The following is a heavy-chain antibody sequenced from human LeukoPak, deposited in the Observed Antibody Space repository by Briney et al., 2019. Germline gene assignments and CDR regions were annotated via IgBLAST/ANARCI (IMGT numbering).Heavy chain of an antibody. V-gene: IGHV3-7*01. Sequence: PGGSLRLSCAASGFTFSGSYMAWGRQAPGKGLGWVGNIKEDGTEKYYVDSVKGRCTISRDNAKNSLYLQMNSLRAEDTAVYYCARDNYYRMDVWGRGTTVTVSS. J-gene: IGHJ6*04. CDR1: GFTFSGSY. CDR3: ARDNYYRMDV. CDR2: IKEDGTEK.